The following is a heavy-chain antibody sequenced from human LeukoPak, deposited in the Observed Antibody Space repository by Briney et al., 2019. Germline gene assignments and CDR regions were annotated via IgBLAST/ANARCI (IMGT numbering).Heavy chain of an antibody. J-gene: IGHJ5*01. CDR2: ISYNGGIE. Sequence: GRPLRLSCAASGFTFNTYGMHWVRQAPGKGLEWVAVISYNGGIEYYADSVKGRFTISRDNSKNTLYLQMNSLKAEDTAVYYCAKSTLITVFGVPPPDSWGQGTLVTVSP. CDR1: GFTFNTYG. D-gene: IGHD3-3*01. CDR3: AKSTLITVFGVPPPDS. V-gene: IGHV3-30*18.